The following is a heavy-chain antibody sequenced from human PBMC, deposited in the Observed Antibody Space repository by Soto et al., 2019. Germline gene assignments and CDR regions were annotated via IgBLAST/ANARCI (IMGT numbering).Heavy chain of an antibody. V-gene: IGHV4-39*01. D-gene: IGHD2-21*01. CDR2: ISYSGST. CDR3: ARHGTYCGGDCHDAFDI. Sequence: PSETLSLTCTISGGSISSSGYYWGWIRQPPGKGLEWIGSISYSGSTHYSPSLKSRITISVDTSKNQFSLKLSSVTAADTAVYYCARHGTYCGGDCHDAFDIWGQGTMVT. J-gene: IGHJ3*02. CDR1: GGSISSSGYY.